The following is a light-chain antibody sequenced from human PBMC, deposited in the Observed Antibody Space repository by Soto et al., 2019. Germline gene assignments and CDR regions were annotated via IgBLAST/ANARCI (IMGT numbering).Light chain of an antibody. CDR2: LGS. CDR3: QQYGSSPFT. V-gene: IGKV2-28*01. CDR1: QSLLHFNGYNY. Sequence: DIVMTQSPLSLPVTPGEPASISCRSSQSLLHFNGYNYLDWYLQKPGQSPQLLIYLGSNRASGVPDRFSGSGSGTDFTLKISRVEAEDFAVYYCQQYGSSPFTFGPGTKVDIK. J-gene: IGKJ3*01.